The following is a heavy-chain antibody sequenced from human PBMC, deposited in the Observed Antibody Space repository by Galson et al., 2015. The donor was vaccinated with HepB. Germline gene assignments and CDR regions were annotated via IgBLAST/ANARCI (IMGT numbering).Heavy chain of an antibody. CDR3: ARDVGASWECWFDP. CDR2: ISYDGSNK. J-gene: IGHJ5*02. Sequence: SLRLSCAASGFTFSSYSMNWVRQAPGKGLEWVAVISYDGSNKYYADSVKGRFTISRDNSKNTLYLQMNSLRAEDTAVYYCARDVGASWECWFDPWGQGTLVTVSS. V-gene: IGHV3-30*03. D-gene: IGHD1-26*01. CDR1: GFTFSSYS.